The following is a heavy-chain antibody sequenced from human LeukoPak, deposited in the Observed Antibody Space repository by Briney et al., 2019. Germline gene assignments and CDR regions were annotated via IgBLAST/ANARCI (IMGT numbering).Heavy chain of an antibody. CDR3: ATGPQTLRGSLVRPLDY. D-gene: IGHD3-10*01. V-gene: IGHV1-24*01. CDR1: GYTLTELS. J-gene: IGHJ4*02. Sequence: ASVKVSCKVSGYTLTELSMHWVRQAPGKGLEWMGGFDPEDGETIYAQKFQGRVTMTEDTSTDTAYMELSSLRSEDAAVYYCATGPQTLRGSLVRPLDYWGQGTLVTVSS. CDR2: FDPEDGET.